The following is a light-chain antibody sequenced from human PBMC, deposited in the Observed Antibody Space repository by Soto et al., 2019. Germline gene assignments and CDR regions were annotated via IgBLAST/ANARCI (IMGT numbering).Light chain of an antibody. CDR1: QSIGSN. Sequence: EIVMTQSPATLSVSPGVRATLSCRASQSIGSNLAWYQQKPGQAPRLLIYVASTRATGIPARFSGSGSGTEFTLTISSLQSEDFAVYYCQQYNNWPRTFGQGTKVEIK. V-gene: IGKV3-15*01. CDR3: QQYNNWPRT. CDR2: VAS. J-gene: IGKJ1*01.